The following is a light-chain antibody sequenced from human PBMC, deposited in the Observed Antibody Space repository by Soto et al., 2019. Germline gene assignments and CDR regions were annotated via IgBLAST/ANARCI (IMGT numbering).Light chain of an antibody. V-gene: IGKV1-33*01. Sequence: DIQMTQSPSSLSASVGARVSITCQASQDIGTSLSWFQHKPGRAPKLLIYGAAYLETGVPSRFRGSGSGTEFTFTITSLQPEDIAKYYCQHYNNLPPFTFGPGTIVDIQ. J-gene: IGKJ3*01. CDR1: QDIGTS. CDR2: GAA. CDR3: QHYNNLPPFT.